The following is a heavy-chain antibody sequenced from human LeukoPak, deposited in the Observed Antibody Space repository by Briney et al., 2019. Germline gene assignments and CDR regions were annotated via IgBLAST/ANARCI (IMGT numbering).Heavy chain of an antibody. CDR2: MPHDGSNE. CDR3: SQGSPGTYKGYYYMAV. V-gene: IGHV3-30-3*02. CDR1: GFTFSNSA. J-gene: IGHJ6*03. Sequence: GGSLRLSCTASGFTFSNSAMHWVRQAPGKGLDWVAVMPHDGSNEYYADSVKGRFTMSRDNSKNTLYLQMDSLRAEDTAVYYCSQGSPGTYKGYYYMAVWGKGTTVTVSS. D-gene: IGHD3-10*01.